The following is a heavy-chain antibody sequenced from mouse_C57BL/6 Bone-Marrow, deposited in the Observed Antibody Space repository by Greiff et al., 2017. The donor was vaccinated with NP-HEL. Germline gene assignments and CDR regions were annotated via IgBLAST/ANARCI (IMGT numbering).Heavy chain of an antibody. CDR3: SRVNYAMDY. Sequence: EVQLQQSGAELVRPGASVKLSCTASGFNIKDYYMHWVKQRPEQGLEWIGRIDPEDGDTEYAPKFKGKATMTADTSSNTAYLQLSSLTSEDTAVYYCSRVNYAMDYWGQGTSVTVSS. J-gene: IGHJ4*01. CDR1: GFNIKDYY. D-gene: IGHD2-2*01. V-gene: IGHV14-1*01. CDR2: IDPEDGDT.